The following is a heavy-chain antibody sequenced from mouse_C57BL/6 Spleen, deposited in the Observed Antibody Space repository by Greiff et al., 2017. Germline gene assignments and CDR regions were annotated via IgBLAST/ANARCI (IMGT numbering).Heavy chain of an antibody. CDR3: ARKEFFDY. CDR2: ISYDGSN. Sequence: EVQLVESGPGLVKPSQSLSLTCSVTGYSITSGYYWNWIRQFPGNKLEWMGYISYDGSNNYNPSLKNRISITRDTSKNQFFLKLNSVTTEDTATYYCARKEFFDYWGQGTTLTVSS. CDR1: GYSITSGYY. J-gene: IGHJ2*01. V-gene: IGHV3-6*01.